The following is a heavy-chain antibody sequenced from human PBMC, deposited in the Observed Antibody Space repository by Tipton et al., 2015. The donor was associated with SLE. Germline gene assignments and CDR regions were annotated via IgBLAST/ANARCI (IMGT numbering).Heavy chain of an antibody. Sequence: SLRLSCAASELPFRNFWMSWVRQAPGKGLESVAVIYSDGGAFHADSVKGRFTISRDNLKNTLYLQMNSLRVEDTAVYYCAKALDTIDYWGQGTLVTVSS. V-gene: IGHV3-23*03. CDR2: IYSDGGA. CDR1: ELPFRNFW. CDR3: AKALDTIDY. J-gene: IGHJ4*02. D-gene: IGHD2-2*01.